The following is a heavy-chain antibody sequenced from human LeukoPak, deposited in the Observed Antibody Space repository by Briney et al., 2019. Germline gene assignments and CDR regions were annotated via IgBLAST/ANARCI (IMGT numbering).Heavy chain of an antibody. D-gene: IGHD3-3*01. CDR3: ARDSGFRPGVYYFDY. CDR1: GASISSSSYY. Sequence: PSETLSLTCIVSGASISSSSYYWGWIRQPPGKGLEWIGRIYYSGSTYYNPSLKSRVTISVDTSKNQFSLKLSSVTAADTAVYYCARDSGFRPGVYYFDYWGQGTLVTVSS. J-gene: IGHJ4*02. CDR2: IYYSGST. V-gene: IGHV4-39*02.